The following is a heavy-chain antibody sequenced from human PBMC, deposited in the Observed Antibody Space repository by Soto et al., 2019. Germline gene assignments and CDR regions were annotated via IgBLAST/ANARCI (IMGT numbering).Heavy chain of an antibody. Sequence: SGPTLVNPTQTLTLTCTFSGFSLSTSGMCVSWIRQPPGKALEWLALIDWDDDKYYSTSLKTRLTISKDTSKNQVVLTMTNMDPVDTATYYCARMRTSIAARIHLVGMDVWGQGTTVTVSS. CDR2: IDWDDDK. V-gene: IGHV2-70*01. CDR3: ARMRTSIAARIHLVGMDV. CDR1: GFSLSTSGMC. D-gene: IGHD6-6*01. J-gene: IGHJ6*02.